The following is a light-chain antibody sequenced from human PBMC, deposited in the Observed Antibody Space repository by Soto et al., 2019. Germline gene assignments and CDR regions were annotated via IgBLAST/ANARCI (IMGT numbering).Light chain of an antibody. Sequence: EIVLTQSPATLSLSPGESATLSFRATRSVSSYLAWYQQKPGQAPRLLIYDASSRPTDIPARFSGSGSGTDFTLTISSLEPEDFALYYCQQRSNWPITFGQGTRLEI. J-gene: IGKJ5*01. V-gene: IGKV3-11*01. CDR1: RSVSSY. CDR3: QQRSNWPIT. CDR2: DAS.